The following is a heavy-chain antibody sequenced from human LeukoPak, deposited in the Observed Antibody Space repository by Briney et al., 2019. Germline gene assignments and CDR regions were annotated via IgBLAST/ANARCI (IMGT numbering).Heavy chain of an antibody. J-gene: IGHJ4*02. CDR2: IYYSGST. Sequence: SETLSLTCTGSGGSISSYYWSWIRQPPGKGLEWIGYIYYSGSTNYNPSLKSRVTISVDTSKNQFSLKLSSVTAADTAVYYCARSSGWYRGFDYWGQGTLVTVSS. V-gene: IGHV4-59*01. CDR3: ARSSGWYRGFDY. D-gene: IGHD6-19*01. CDR1: GGSISSYY.